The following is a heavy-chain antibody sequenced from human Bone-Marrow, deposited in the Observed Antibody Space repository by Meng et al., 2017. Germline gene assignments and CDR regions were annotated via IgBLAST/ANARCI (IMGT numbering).Heavy chain of an antibody. CDR1: GFTFTSSA. D-gene: IGHD3-10*01. CDR2: IVVGSGNT. CDR3: ARAPPELLWFGECDV. J-gene: IGHJ6*02. Sequence: SVKVSCKASGFTFTSSAVQWVRQARGQRLEWIGWIVVGSGNTNYAQKFQERVTITRDMSTSTAYMELSSLRSEDTAVYYCARAPPELLWFGECDVWGQGTTVTVSS. V-gene: IGHV1-58*01.